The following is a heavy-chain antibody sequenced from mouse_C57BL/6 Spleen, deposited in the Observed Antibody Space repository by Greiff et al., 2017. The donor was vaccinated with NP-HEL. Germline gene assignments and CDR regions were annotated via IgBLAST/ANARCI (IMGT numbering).Heavy chain of an antibody. J-gene: IGHJ1*03. CDR3: TVYYGSSYGYCDV. CDR1: GFTFSDAW. V-gene: IGHV6-6*01. CDR2: IRNKANNHAT. D-gene: IGHD1-1*01. Sequence: EVMLVESGGGLVQPGGSMKLSCAASGFTFSDAWMDWVRQSPEQGLEWVGEIRNKANNHATYYAESVKGRFTISRDDSKSSVYLQMNSLRAEETGVYYCTVYYGSSYGYCDVWGTGTTVTVSS.